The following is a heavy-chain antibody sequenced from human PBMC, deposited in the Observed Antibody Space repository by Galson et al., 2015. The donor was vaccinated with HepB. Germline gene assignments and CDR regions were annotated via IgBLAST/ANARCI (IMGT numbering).Heavy chain of an antibody. V-gene: IGHV3-9*01. Sequence: SLRLSCAVSGFIFDNYAMHWVRQAPGKGLEWVSGISWNSDTQAYADSVKGRFTISRDNAKNSLYLQMNSLRTEDSALYYCAKVAGYCSGLSCSDAFEIWGQGTMVSVSS. CDR1: GFIFDNYA. D-gene: IGHD2-15*01. CDR3: AKVAGYCSGLSCSDAFEI. J-gene: IGHJ3*02. CDR2: ISWNSDTQ.